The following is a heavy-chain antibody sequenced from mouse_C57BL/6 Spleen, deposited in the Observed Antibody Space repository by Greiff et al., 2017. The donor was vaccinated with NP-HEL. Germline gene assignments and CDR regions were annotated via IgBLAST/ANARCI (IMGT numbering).Heavy chain of an antibody. J-gene: IGHJ3*01. V-gene: IGHV1-50*01. D-gene: IGHD2-1*01. CDR2: IDPSDSYT. Sequence: VQLQQPGAELVKPGASVKLSCKASGYTFTSYWMQWVKQRPGQGLEWIGEIDPSDSYTNYNHKFKGKATLTVDTSSSTAYMQLSSLTSEDSAVYYCASQREVYGNPWFAYWGQGTLVTVSA. CDR1: GYTFTSYW. CDR3: ASQREVYGNPWFAY.